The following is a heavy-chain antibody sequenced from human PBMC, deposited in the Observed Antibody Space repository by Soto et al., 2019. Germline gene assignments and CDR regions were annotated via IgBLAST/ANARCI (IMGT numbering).Heavy chain of an antibody. J-gene: IGHJ4*02. Sequence: GSLRLSCAASGFTFSSYAMHWVRQAPGKGLEWVAVISYDGSNKYYADSVKGRFTISRDNSKNTLYLQMNSLRAEDTAVYYCARGSVLRYFDWLSPFDYWGQGTLVTVSS. CDR2: ISYDGSNK. CDR1: GFTFSSYA. CDR3: ARGSVLRYFDWLSPFDY. D-gene: IGHD3-9*01. V-gene: IGHV3-30-3*01.